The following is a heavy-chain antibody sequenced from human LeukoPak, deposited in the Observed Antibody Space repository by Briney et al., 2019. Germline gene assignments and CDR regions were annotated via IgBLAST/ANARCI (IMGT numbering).Heavy chain of an antibody. V-gene: IGHV3-30*02. CDR2: IRYDGSNK. D-gene: IGHD6-13*01. CDR1: GFTFSSYG. J-gene: IGHJ4*02. Sequence: GGSLRLSCAASGFTFSSYGMHWVRQAPGKGLEWVAFIRYDGSNKYYADSVKGRFTISRDNSKNTLYLQMNSLRAEDTAVYYCAKNWVSGIAAAGIPDYWGQGTLVTVSS. CDR3: AKNWVSGIAAAGIPDY.